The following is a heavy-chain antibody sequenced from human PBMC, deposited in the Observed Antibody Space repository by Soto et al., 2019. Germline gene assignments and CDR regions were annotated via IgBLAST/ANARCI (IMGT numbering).Heavy chain of an antibody. CDR1: GGTFSSYA. Sequence: QVQLVQSGAEVKKPGSSVNVSCKASGGTFSSYAISWVRQAPGQGIEWMGGIIPIFGTANYAQKFQGRVTITADESTSTAYMELSSLRSEDTAVYYCARGNYYGSGSYYTKYHYYYCGMDVWGQGTTVTVSS. CDR2: IIPIFGTA. CDR3: ARGNYYGSGSYYTKYHYYYCGMDV. V-gene: IGHV1-69*01. J-gene: IGHJ6*02. D-gene: IGHD3-10*01.